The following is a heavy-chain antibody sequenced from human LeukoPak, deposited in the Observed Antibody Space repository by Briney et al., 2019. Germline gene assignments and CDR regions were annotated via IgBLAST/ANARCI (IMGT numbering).Heavy chain of an antibody. V-gene: IGHV4-61*02. J-gene: IGHJ2*01. Sequence: SQTLSLTCTVSGGSISSGSYYWSWIRQPAGKGLEWIGRIYTSGSTNYNPSLKSRVIISVDTSKNQFSLKLSSVTAADTAVYYCARERFIAVALTYFDLWGRGTLVTVSS. CDR3: ARERFIAVALTYFDL. D-gene: IGHD6-19*01. CDR2: IYTSGST. CDR1: GGSISSGSYY.